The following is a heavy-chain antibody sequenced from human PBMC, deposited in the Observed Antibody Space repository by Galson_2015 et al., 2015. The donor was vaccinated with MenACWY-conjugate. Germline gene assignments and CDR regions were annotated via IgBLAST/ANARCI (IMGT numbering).Heavy chain of an antibody. D-gene: IGHD3-10*01. V-gene: IGHV3-48*01. CDR1: GFTFSSYW. Sequence: SLRLSCAASGFTFSSYWMHWVRQAPGKGLEWVSYISSSSSTIYYADSVKGRFTISRDNAKNSLYLQMNSLRAEDTAVYYCAKGSSSGSYSPGSGPWGQGTLVTVSS. J-gene: IGHJ5*02. CDR3: AKGSSSGSYSPGSGP. CDR2: ISSSSSTI.